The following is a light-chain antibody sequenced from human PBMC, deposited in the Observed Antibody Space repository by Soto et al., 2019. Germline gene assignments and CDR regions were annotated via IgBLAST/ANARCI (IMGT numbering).Light chain of an antibody. CDR2: AVT. V-gene: IGLV2-14*03. CDR3: SSYTISSTYV. J-gene: IGLJ1*01. Sequence: HSALAQPASVSGSPGQSITISCTGTASDVGGYHYVSWYQQYPGKAHKLMIYAVTNRPSGISDRFSGSKSGNTASLTISGLQAEDEADYYCSSYTISSTYVFGAGTKVTVL. CDR1: ASDVGGYHY.